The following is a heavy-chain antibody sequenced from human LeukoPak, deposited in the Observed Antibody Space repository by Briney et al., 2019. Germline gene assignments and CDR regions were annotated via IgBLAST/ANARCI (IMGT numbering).Heavy chain of an antibody. Sequence: SQTLSLTCTVSGGSISSGDYYWSWIRQPPGKGLEWIGEINHSGSTNYNPSLKSRVTISVDTSKNQFSLKLSSVTAADTAVYYCARFRLQTTDYWGQGTLVTVSS. J-gene: IGHJ4*02. V-gene: IGHV4-39*07. CDR3: ARFRLQTTDY. CDR2: INHSGST. CDR1: GGSISSGDYY. D-gene: IGHD4/OR15-4a*01.